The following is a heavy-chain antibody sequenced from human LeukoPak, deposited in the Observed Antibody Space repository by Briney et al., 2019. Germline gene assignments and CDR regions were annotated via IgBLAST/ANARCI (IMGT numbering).Heavy chain of an antibody. D-gene: IGHD2-2*01. V-gene: IGHV4-4*07. CDR3: AREREKDCSSTSCSDAFDI. CDR2: IYTSGST. J-gene: IGHJ3*02. Sequence: PSETLSLTCTVSCGSISSYYWSWIRQPAGRGLEWIGRIYTSGSTNYNPSLKSRVTMSVDTSKNQFSLKLSSVTAADTAVYYCAREREKDCSSTSCSDAFDIWGQGTMVTVSS. CDR1: CGSISSYY.